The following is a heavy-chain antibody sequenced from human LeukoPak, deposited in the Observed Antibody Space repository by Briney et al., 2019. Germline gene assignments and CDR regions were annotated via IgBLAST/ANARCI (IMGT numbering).Heavy chain of an antibody. V-gene: IGHV3-48*01. CDR2: IRGSSTTI. J-gene: IGHJ4*02. D-gene: IGHD2-2*01. Sequence: PGGSLRLSCAASGFSFSTSSMSCVRQTPGEGLEWVSYIRGSSTTIYYADSVKGRFTISRDNARNSLYLQMNDLRAEDTGVYFCARDARSHCGTDACYGPYFDYWGQGSLVTVSS. CDR1: GFSFSTSS. CDR3: ARDARSHCGTDACYGPYFDY.